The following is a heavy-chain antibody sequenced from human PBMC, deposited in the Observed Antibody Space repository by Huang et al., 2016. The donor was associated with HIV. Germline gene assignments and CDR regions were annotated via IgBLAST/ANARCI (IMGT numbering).Heavy chain of an antibody. V-gene: IGHV3-30-3*01. CDR1: GFTFSNYA. CDR3: ARRAVAGIYYYYYMDV. CDR2: ISDDGSNK. Sequence: QVQLVESGGGVVQPGRSLRLSCAASGFTFSNYAMHWVRQAPGKELELVSVISDDGSNKYYTDSVKGRFTISRDNSKNALYLQMNSLRAEDTAVYYCARRAVAGIYYYYYMDVWGKGTTVTVSS. J-gene: IGHJ6*03. D-gene: IGHD6-19*01.